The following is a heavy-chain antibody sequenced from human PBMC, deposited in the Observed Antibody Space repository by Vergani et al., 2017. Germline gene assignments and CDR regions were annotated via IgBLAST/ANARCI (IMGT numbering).Heavy chain of an antibody. CDR3: ARVGHVLDTQRHYGADY. J-gene: IGHJ4*02. CDR1: GYTFTGYY. Sequence: QVQLVQSGAEVKKPGASVKVSCKASGYTFTGYYMHWVRQAPGQGLEWMGWINPNSGGTNYAQKFQGRVTMTRDTSISTAYMELSRLRSDETAVYYCARVGHVLDTQRHYGADYWGQGTLVTVSS. CDR2: INPNSGGT. V-gene: IGHV1-2*02. D-gene: IGHD4-17*01.